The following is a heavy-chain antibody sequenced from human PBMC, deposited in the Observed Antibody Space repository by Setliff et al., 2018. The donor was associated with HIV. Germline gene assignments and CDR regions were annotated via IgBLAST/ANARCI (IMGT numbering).Heavy chain of an antibody. V-gene: IGHV3-23*01. CDR3: ATYADRESNRFDP. CDR2: VSGGGGST. CDR1: GFTFSSDA. J-gene: IGHJ5*02. Sequence: GGSLRLSCAASGFTFSSDAMSWVRQAPGKGLEWVSAVSGGGGSTYYADSVKGRFTISRDNSKNTLYLQMNSLRAEDTAVYYCATYADRESNRFDPWGQGILVTVSS. D-gene: IGHD3-10*01.